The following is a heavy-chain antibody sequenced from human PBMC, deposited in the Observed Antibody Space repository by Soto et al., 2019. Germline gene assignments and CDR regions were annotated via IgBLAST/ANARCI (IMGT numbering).Heavy chain of an antibody. Sequence: EVQLLESGGGFVQPGGSLRLSCAASGFSFSSLAMSWVRQAPGKGLEWVSSISGRGVDTLYADSVKGRFTISRDNSRNTLYLQVNSLRAEDTAVYYCAKWHTYNYDSLAFSGFDCWGQGTQVTVSS. CDR1: GFSFSSLA. D-gene: IGHD3-16*01. V-gene: IGHV3-23*01. J-gene: IGHJ4*02. CDR2: ISGRGVDT. CDR3: AKWHTYNYDSLAFSGFDC.